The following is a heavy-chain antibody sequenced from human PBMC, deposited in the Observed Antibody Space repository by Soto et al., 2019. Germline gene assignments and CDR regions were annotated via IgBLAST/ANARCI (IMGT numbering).Heavy chain of an antibody. D-gene: IGHD4-17*01. CDR1: GFAFSGYA. CDR2: IWYDGGNT. Sequence: QVQLVESGGGVVQPGRSLRLSCAASGFAFSGYAMHWVRQAPGKGLEWVAIIWYDGGNTYYADSVKGRFTISRDNSKNMVYLQMNSLRAEDTAVYYCARDLKTRHCDYWGQGTLVTVSS. V-gene: IGHV3-33*01. J-gene: IGHJ4*02. CDR3: ARDLKTRHCDY.